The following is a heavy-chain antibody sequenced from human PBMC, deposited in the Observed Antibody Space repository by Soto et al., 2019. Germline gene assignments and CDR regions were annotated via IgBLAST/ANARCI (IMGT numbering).Heavy chain of an antibody. V-gene: IGHV1-69*02. J-gene: IGHJ3*02. D-gene: IGHD4-17*01. CDR1: GGTFSSYT. Sequence: QVQLVQSGAEVKKPGSSVKVSCKASGGTFSSYTISWVRQAPGQGLEWMGRIIPILGIANYAQKFQGRVTITEDKSTSTAYMELSSLRSEDTAVDYCARVSYGDYEGSAFDIWGQGTMVTVSS. CDR3: ARVSYGDYEGSAFDI. CDR2: IIPILGIA.